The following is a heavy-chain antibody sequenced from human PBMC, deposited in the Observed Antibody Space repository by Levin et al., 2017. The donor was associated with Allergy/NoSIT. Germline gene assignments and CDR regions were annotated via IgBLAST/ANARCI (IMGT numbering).Heavy chain of an antibody. CDR2: IKQDGSEK. CDR3: ARTMVRGDYYFDY. J-gene: IGHJ4*02. D-gene: IGHD3-10*01. CDR1: GFTFSSYW. V-gene: IGHV3-7*02. Sequence: ASVKVSCAASGFTFSSYWMSWVRQAPGKGLEWVANIKQDGSEKYYVDSVKGRFTISRDNAKNSLYLQMNSLRAEDTAVYYCARTMVRGDYYFDYWGQGTLVTDSS.